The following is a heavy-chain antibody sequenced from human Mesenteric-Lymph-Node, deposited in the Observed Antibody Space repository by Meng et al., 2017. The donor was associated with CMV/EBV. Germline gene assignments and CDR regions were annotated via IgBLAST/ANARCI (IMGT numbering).Heavy chain of an antibody. J-gene: IGHJ4*02. CDR2: INPNSGGT. Sequence: QVQLVQSGAEVKKPGASVKVSCKASGYTFTSYAMHWVRQAPGQRLEWMGRINPNSGGTNYAQKFQGRVTMTRDTSISTAYMELSRLRSDDTAVYYCARAPRSRGGFDYWGQGTLVTVSS. CDR3: ARAPRSRGGFDY. CDR1: GYTFTSYA. D-gene: IGHD3-16*01. V-gene: IGHV1-2*06.